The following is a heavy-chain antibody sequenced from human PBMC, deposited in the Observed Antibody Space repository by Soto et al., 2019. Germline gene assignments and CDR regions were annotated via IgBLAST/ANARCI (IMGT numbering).Heavy chain of an antibody. CDR3: ARDSIMSSSSPNRYYYYYGMDV. D-gene: IGHD6-6*01. J-gene: IGHJ6*02. CDR2: ISAYNGNT. V-gene: IGHV1-18*04. Sequence: QVQLVQSGAEVKKPGASVKVSYKASGYTFTSYGIRWVRQAPGQWREWMGWISAYNGNTNYAQKLQGRVTMTTDTSTITAYMELRSLRSDDTAVYYCARDSIMSSSSPNRYYYYYGMDVWGQGTTVTGS. CDR1: GYTFTSYG.